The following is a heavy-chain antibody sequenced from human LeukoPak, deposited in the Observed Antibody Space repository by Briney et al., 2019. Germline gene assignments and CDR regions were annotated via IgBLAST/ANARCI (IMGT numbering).Heavy chain of an antibody. J-gene: IGHJ4*02. CDR1: GYTFTGYY. Sequence: ASVKVSCKASGYTFTGYYMRWVRQAPGQGLEWMGWINPNSGGTNYAQKFQGRVTMTRDTSISTAYMELSRLRSDDTAVYYCASLPPPYCSGGSCYDYWGQGTLVTVSS. D-gene: IGHD2-15*01. CDR2: INPNSGGT. V-gene: IGHV1-2*02. CDR3: ASLPPPYCSGGSCYDY.